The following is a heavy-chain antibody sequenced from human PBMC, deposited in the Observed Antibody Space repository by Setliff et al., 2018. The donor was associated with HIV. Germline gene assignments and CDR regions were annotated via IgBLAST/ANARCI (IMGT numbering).Heavy chain of an antibody. CDR2: INTATVTTT. CDR1: GFTFSAHG. D-gene: IGHD1-26*01. CDR3: ARVGRIYYFEH. Sequence: GGSLRLSCAASGFTFSAHGMHWVRQAPGKGLEWVAYINTATVTTTVYYADSVKGRFTVSRDNAKNSLFLDMNSLRDDDSAVYYCARVGRIYYFEHWGQGTVVTVSS. V-gene: IGHV3-48*02. J-gene: IGHJ4*02.